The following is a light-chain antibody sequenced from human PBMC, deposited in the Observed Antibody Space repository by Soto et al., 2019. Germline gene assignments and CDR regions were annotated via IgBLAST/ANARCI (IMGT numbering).Light chain of an antibody. V-gene: IGLV2-14*01. CDR3: SSYTTSSTQV. CDR1: SSDIGTYNY. J-gene: IGLJ3*02. Sequence: QSVLTQPASVSGSPGQSITISCTGTSSDIGTYNYVSWYQQHPGKVPKLMIYVVSNRPSGVSNRFSGSKSGNTASLAISGRQAEDEADYYCSSYTTSSTQVFGGGTKLTVL. CDR2: VVS.